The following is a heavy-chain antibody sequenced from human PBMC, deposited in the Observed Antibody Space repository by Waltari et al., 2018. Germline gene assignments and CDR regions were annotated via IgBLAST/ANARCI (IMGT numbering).Heavy chain of an antibody. CDR2: INHSGST. J-gene: IGHJ4*02. V-gene: IGHV4-34*01. Sequence: QVQLQQWGAGLLKPSETLSLTCAVYGGSFSGYYWSWIRKPPGKGLEWIGEINHSGSTNYNPSLKSRVTISVDTSKNQFSLKLSSVTAADTAVYYCAREHYYDSSGYYPFDYWGQGTLVTVSS. CDR3: AREHYYDSSGYYPFDY. D-gene: IGHD3-22*01. CDR1: GGSFSGYY.